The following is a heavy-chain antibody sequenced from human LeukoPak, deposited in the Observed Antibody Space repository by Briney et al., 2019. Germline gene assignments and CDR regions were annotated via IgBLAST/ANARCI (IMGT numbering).Heavy chain of an antibody. Sequence: GASVKVSCKASGYTFTGYYMHWVRQAPGQGLEWMGRINPNSGGTNYAQKFQGRVTMTRDTSISTAYMELSRLRSDDTAVYYCARYRYYDSSGLYAFDIWGQGTVVTVSS. CDR1: GYTFTGYY. CDR3: ARYRYYDSSGLYAFDI. D-gene: IGHD3-22*01. CDR2: INPNSGGT. V-gene: IGHV1-2*06. J-gene: IGHJ3*02.